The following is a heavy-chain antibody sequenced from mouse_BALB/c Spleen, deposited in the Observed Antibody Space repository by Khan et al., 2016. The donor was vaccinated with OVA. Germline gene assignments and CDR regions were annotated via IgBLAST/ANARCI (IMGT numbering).Heavy chain of an antibody. CDR3: TRSGYVTFAY. Sequence: QMQLEESGAELVKPGASVKLSCKASGYTFTSYYMYWVKQRPGQGLEWIGEINPSDGDTNFNEKFKIKATLTVDKSSSTAYMQLSSLTSEDSAVYYCTRSGYVTFAYWGQGTLVTGSA. J-gene: IGHJ3*01. D-gene: IGHD2-12*01. CDR2: INPSDGDT. V-gene: IGHV1S81*02. CDR1: GYTFTSYY.